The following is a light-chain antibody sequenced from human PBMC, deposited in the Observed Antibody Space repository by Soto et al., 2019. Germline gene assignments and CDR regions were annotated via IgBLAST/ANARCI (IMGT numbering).Light chain of an antibody. Sequence: DVRMTQPPSSLSASVGDTITISCRTSRTINTYLNWLQQKPGEPPRLLIYGASTVQDGVPSRFSGSVSRAAFTPTTGALEPDHVVSCHCQQTYSGMSSGAGTKV. V-gene: IGKV1-39*01. CDR1: RTINTY. CDR2: GAS. J-gene: IGKJ4*01. CDR3: QQTYSGMS.